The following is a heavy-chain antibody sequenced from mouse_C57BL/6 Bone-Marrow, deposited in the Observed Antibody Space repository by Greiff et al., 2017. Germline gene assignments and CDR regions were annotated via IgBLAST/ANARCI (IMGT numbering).Heavy chain of an antibody. D-gene: IGHD1-1*01. J-gene: IGHJ1*03. V-gene: IGHV1-55*01. CDR1: GYTFTSYW. CDR2: IYPGSGST. Sequence: QVQLQQPGAELVKPGATVKMSCKASGYTFTSYWITWVKQRPGQGLEWIGDIYPGSGSTNYNEKFKSKATLTVDTSSSTAYMQLSSLTSEDSAVYYCARGVRYPDWYFDVWGTGTTVTVSS. CDR3: ARGVRYPDWYFDV.